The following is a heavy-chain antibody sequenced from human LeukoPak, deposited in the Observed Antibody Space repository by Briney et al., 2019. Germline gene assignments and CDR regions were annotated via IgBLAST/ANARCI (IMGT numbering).Heavy chain of an antibody. Sequence: KPSETLSLTCTVPGDSISFSSFYWGWIRQPPGKGLEWIGTIFYSGNTYYNPSLKSRVTISVDTSKSQFSLKLTSVTAADTAVYYCGRDSYVGATRFDFWGHGTLVTVSS. V-gene: IGHV4-39*07. CDR1: GDSISFSSFY. CDR3: GRDSYVGATRFDF. J-gene: IGHJ4*01. D-gene: IGHD1-26*01. CDR2: IFYSGNT.